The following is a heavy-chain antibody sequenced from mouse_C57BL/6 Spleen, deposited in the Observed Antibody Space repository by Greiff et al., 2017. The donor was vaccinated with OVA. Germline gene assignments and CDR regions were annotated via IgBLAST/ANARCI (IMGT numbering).Heavy chain of an antibody. D-gene: IGHD2-4*01. Sequence: VQLQQSGPELVKPGASVKISCKASGYTFTDYYMNWVKQSHGKSLEWIGDINPNNGGTSYNQKFKGKATLTVDKSSSTAYMELRSLTSEDSAVYYCARPHYDGFAYWGQGTLVTVSA. J-gene: IGHJ3*01. CDR1: GYTFTDYY. CDR2: INPNNGGT. V-gene: IGHV1-26*01. CDR3: ARPHYDGFAY.